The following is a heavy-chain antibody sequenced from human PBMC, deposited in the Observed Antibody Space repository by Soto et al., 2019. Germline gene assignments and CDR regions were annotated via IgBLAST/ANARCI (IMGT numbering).Heavy chain of an antibody. Sequence: GGSLRLSCAASGFTFSSYWMSWVRQAPGKGLEWVSNIKSSRSKKYYVDSVKGRFTISRDNAKNSLYLQMNSLRAEDTAVYYCARANYYGSPGDFDYWGQGTLVTVSS. D-gene: IGHD3-10*01. V-gene: IGHV3-7*01. J-gene: IGHJ4*02. CDR2: IKSSRSKK. CDR3: ARANYYGSPGDFDY. CDR1: GFTFSSYW.